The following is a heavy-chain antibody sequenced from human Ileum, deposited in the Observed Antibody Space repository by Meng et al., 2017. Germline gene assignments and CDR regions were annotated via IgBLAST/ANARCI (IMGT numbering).Heavy chain of an antibody. CDR3: AGGWSHRGTYFYSSAMDV. CDR2: MNPDTGNT. CDR1: GYIFSDYD. J-gene: IGHJ6*02. Sequence: ASVKVSCKASGYIFSDYDINWVRQAPGQGLEWMAWMNPDTGNTGYVQKLRGRVTLTRDTSINTDYMEVSSLRFEDTAVYYCAGGWSHRGTYFYSSAMDVWGQGTRVTVSS. D-gene: IGHD3-16*02. V-gene: IGHV1-8*01.